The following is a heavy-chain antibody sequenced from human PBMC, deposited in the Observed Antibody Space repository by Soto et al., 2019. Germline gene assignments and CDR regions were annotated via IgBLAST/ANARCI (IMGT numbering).Heavy chain of an antibody. J-gene: IGHJ4*02. Sequence: QVQLVQSGAEVKKPGASVKVSCKASGYTFTSYGISWVRQAPGQGLEWMGWISADNGNTNYAQKLQGRVTMTTDKSKSTAYMELRSLRYDDTAVYYWARDRGSYALDYWGQGTLVTVSS. CDR2: ISADNGNT. D-gene: IGHD1-26*01. V-gene: IGHV1-18*01. CDR1: GYTFTSYG. CDR3: ARDRGSYALDY.